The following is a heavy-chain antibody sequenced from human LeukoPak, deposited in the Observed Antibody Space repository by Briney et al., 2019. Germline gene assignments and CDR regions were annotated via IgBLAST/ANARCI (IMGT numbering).Heavy chain of an antibody. D-gene: IGHD3-3*01. Sequence: PGGSLRLSCAAFGFTFSSNAMNWVRQAPGKGLEWVSGISGSGGSTYYADSVKGRFTISRDNSKNTLYLQMNSLRVEDTAVYYCARQYDVWSGPAYWGQGTLVTVSS. CDR3: ARQYDVWSGPAY. CDR1: GFTFSSNA. J-gene: IGHJ4*02. CDR2: ISGSGGST. V-gene: IGHV3-23*01.